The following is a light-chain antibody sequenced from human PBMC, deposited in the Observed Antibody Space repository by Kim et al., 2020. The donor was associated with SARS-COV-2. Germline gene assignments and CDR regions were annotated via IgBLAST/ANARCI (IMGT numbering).Light chain of an antibody. CDR3: QQYYNWPPYT. Sequence: EILMTQSPATLSVSPGERATLSCRASQSLSINLAWYQQKPGQAPRLLIYDASTRATGIPARFSGSGSGTEFTLTISSLQSEDFAVYFCQQYYNWPPYTFGQGTKLEI. CDR2: DAS. J-gene: IGKJ2*01. CDR1: QSLSIN. V-gene: IGKV3-15*01.